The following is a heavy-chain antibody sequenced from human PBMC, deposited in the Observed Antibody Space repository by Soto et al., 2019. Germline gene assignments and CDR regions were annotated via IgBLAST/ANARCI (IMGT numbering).Heavy chain of an antibody. Sequence: SETLSLTCTVSGGSISSYYWSWIRQPPGKGLEWIGYIYYSGSTNYNPSLKSRVTISVDTSKNQFSLKLSSVTAADTAVYYCARQGDYYDILTGYYYGNWFDPWGQRTLVTVSS. CDR1: GGSISSYY. V-gene: IGHV4-59*08. D-gene: IGHD3-9*01. CDR2: IYYSGST. CDR3: ARQGDYYDILTGYYYGNWFDP. J-gene: IGHJ5*02.